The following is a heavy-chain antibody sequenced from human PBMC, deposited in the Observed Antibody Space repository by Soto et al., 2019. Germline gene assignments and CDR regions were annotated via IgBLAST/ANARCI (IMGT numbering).Heavy chain of an antibody. CDR2: IRVHNGDT. CDR1: GYNFINYG. V-gene: IGHV1-18*01. Sequence: ASVKVSCKASGYNFINYGITWVRQAPGQGLEWMGWIRVHNGDTNYAQKLQGRVTMTTDTSTSTAYMELRSLRSDDTAVYYCVRDLDGSGSYYTDYWGPGTLVTVSS. CDR3: VRDLDGSGSYYTDY. J-gene: IGHJ4*02. D-gene: IGHD3-10*01.